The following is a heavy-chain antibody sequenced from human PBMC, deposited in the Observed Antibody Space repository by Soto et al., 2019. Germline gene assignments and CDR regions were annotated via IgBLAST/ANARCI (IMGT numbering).Heavy chain of an antibody. CDR2: INHSGST. D-gene: IGHD6-13*01. CDR1: GWPFSVYY. J-gene: IGHJ4*02. V-gene: IGHV4-34*01. Sequence: SETLSLTCAFYGWPFSVYYWSWIRQPPGKGLEWIGEINHSGSTNYNPSLKILVTISVYTSKNQFSLKLSSVTAADTAVYYCARVRYSSSWYMRWGQGTLVTVS. CDR3: ARVRYSSSWYMR.